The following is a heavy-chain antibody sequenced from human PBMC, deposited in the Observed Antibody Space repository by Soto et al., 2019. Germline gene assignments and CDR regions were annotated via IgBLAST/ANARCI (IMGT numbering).Heavy chain of an antibody. CDR3: SRRVHAPPGTYTLDY. D-gene: IGHD3-16*01. J-gene: IGHJ4*02. Sequence: SETLSLTCAVYGETFSGSYWNWIRQPPGKGLEWIGEINDSGSSNYNPSLKSRVTISVDTSKNQFSLKLSSVTAADTAVYYCSRRVHAPPGTYTLDYWGQGT. V-gene: IGHV4-34*01. CDR1: GETFSGSY. CDR2: INDSGSS.